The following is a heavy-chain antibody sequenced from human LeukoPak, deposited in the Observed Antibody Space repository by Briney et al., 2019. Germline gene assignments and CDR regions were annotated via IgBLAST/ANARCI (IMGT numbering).Heavy chain of an antibody. V-gene: IGHV3-30*02. CDR1: GFSFNNYG. CDR2: IRFDEREK. Sequence: HPGGSLRLSCAASGFSFNNYGMHWVRHTPSKGLEWVAFIRFDEREKFYADSVKGRFTISRDNSKNTLYVQMNSLRAEDTAVYYCARDQVGASSDAFDMWGQGTMVTVSS. J-gene: IGHJ3*02. CDR3: ARDQVGASSDAFDM. D-gene: IGHD1-26*01.